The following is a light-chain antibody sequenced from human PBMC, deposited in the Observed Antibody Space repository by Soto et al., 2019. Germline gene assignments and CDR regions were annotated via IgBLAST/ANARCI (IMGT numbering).Light chain of an antibody. CDR3: RHYYCYPLT. Sequence: DIKMTQSPSTLSASVGDRVSITCRAGQSIFTWLAWYQQTPGKAPKVLICDASTLESGVPSRFNGSGSGTDFTLTISSLEAEDFATYCCRHYYCYPLTFWGWMKVHIK. CDR2: DAS. J-gene: IGKJ4*01. CDR1: QSIFTW. V-gene: IGKV1-5*01.